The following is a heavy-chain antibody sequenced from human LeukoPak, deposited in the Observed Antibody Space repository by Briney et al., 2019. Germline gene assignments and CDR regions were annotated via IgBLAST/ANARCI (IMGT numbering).Heavy chain of an antibody. D-gene: IGHD1-7*01. CDR3: ARERSVGLGTSYYHYGVDV. Sequence: PSETLSLTCTVSSASISSSGSYWTWIRQHPGKGLEWIAYIYYTGSIYYNPSLQSRVTMSVDTSKNQFSLKLNSVTAADTAVYYCARERSVGLGTSYYHYGVDVWGQGTSVTVSS. CDR1: SASISSSGSY. V-gene: IGHV4-31*03. CDR2: IYYTGSI. J-gene: IGHJ6*02.